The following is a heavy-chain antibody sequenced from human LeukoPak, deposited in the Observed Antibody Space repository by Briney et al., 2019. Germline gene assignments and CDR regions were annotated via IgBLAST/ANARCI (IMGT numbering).Heavy chain of an antibody. J-gene: IGHJ6*02. CDR3: ARWKGTRATVTISGAGELYYYYGMDV. CDR1: GYTFTGYY. V-gene: IGHV1-2*02. D-gene: IGHD4-17*01. Sequence: GASVKVSCKASGYTFTGYYMHWVRQAPGQGLEWMGWINPNSGGTNYAQKFQGRVTMTRDTSISTAYMELSRLRSDDTAVYYCARWKGTRATVTISGAGELYYYYGMDVWGQGTTVTVSS. CDR2: INPNSGGT.